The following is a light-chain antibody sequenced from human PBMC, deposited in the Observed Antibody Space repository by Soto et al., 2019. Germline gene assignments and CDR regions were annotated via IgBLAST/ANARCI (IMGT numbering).Light chain of an antibody. J-gene: IGLJ3*02. CDR2: EVV. CDR1: KNDIGVYDF. Sequence: QSALTQPPSASGSPGQSVTISCTGTKNDIGVYDFVSWYQHHPGKAPRLIIYEVVQRPSGVPDRFSGSILGNKAALTITGAQADDESDYYCVLYMGGGISVFGGGTKLTVL. CDR3: VLYMGGGISV. V-gene: IGLV2-8*01.